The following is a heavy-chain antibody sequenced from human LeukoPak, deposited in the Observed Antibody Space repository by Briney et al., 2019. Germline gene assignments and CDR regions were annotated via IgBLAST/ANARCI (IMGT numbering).Heavy chain of an antibody. Sequence: SETLSLTCTVSGGSISSYYWSWIRQPPGKGLEWIGYIYYSGSTNYNPSLKSRVTISVDTSKNQFSLKLSSVTAADTAVYYCARDRGYCSSTSCPRGYFDYWGQGTLVTVSS. CDR2: IYYSGST. D-gene: IGHD2-2*01. CDR1: GGSISSYY. V-gene: IGHV4-59*01. J-gene: IGHJ4*02. CDR3: ARDRGYCSSTSCPRGYFDY.